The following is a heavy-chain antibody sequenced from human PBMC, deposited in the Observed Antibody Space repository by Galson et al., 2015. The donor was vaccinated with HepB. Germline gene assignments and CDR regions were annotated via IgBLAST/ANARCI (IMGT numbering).Heavy chain of an antibody. CDR1: GASFSGYY. Sequence: ETLSLTCAVYGASFSGYYWTWIRQPPGKGLEWIGYVYNSGSTNYNPSLKSRVTISVDMSTNQFSLRLSSVTAADTAVYYCARGNSISWFYFDYWGQGTLVTVSS. V-gene: IGHV4-34*01. CDR2: VYNSGST. D-gene: IGHD6-13*01. CDR3: ARGNSISWFYFDY. J-gene: IGHJ4*02.